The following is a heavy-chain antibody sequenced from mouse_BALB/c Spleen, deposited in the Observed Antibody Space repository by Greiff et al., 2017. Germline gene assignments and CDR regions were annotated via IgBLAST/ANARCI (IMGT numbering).Heavy chain of an antibody. V-gene: IGHV3-1*02. D-gene: IGHD2-10*02. Sequence: EVKLQESGPDLVKPSQSLSLTCTVTGYSITSGYSWHWIRQFPRNKLEWMGYIPYSGSTNYNPSLKSRISMTRDTSNNQFFLQLNSVTTEDTAPYYCARSLYGNYVFAYWGQGTLVTVSA. CDR2: IPYSGST. CDR3: ARSLYGNYVFAY. CDR1: GYSITSGYS. J-gene: IGHJ3*01.